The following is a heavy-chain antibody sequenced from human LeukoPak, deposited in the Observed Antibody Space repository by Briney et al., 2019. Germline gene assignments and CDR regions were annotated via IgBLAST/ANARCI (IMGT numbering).Heavy chain of an antibody. D-gene: IGHD2-21*02. CDR3: ARGRGIVVVTAIISKYYFDY. CDR2: INHSGST. V-gene: IGHV4-39*06. J-gene: IGHJ4*02. Sequence: SETLSLTCTVSGDSVSSDSYYWSWIRQPPGKGLEWIGEINHSGSTNYNPSLKSRVTISVDRSKNQFPLKLSSVTAADTAVYYCARGRGIVVVTAIISKYYFDYWGQGTLVTVSS. CDR1: GDSVSSDSYY.